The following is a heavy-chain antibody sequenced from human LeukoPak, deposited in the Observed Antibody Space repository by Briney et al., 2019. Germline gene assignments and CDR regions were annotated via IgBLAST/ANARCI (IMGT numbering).Heavy chain of an antibody. CDR2: INPSGGST. CDR1: GYTFTSYY. CDR3: ARSGCSSTSCYTSAAWFDP. V-gene: IGHV1-46*01. Sequence: ASVKVSCKASGYTFTSYYMHWVRQAPGQGLEWMGIINPSGGSTSYAQKFQGRVTMTRDTSTSTVYMELSSLRSEDTAVYYCARSGCSSTSCYTSAAWFDPWGQGTLVTVSS. J-gene: IGHJ5*02. D-gene: IGHD2-2*02.